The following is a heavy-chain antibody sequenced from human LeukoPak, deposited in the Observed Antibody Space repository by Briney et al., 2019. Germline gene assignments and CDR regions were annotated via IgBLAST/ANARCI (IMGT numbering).Heavy chain of an antibody. CDR3: ARDTAMGSFDY. V-gene: IGHV3-48*01. Sequence: GGTLRLSCGASGFTFSSHGMNWVRQAPGKGLEWVSGISPSGGITYYADSVKGRFTISRDNAKNSLYLQMNSLRAEDTAVYYCARDTAMGSFDYWGQGTLVTVSS. J-gene: IGHJ4*02. CDR1: GFTFSSHG. CDR2: ISPSGGIT. D-gene: IGHD5-18*01.